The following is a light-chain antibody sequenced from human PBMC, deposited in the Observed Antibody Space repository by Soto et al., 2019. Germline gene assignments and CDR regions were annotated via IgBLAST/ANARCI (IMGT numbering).Light chain of an antibody. CDR3: QQYKSYSPIT. Sequence: EIVLTQSPVTLSLSPGERATLSCRASQSVRTYLAWYQVKPGQAPRLLIYDASSRASGVPSRFSGSVSGTEFTLTISSLQPDDFATYYCQQYKSYSPITFGQGTRLEIK. J-gene: IGKJ5*01. V-gene: IGKV3-11*01. CDR2: DAS. CDR1: QSVRTY.